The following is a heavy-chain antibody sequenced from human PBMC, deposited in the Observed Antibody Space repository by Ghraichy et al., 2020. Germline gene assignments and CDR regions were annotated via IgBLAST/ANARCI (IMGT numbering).Heavy chain of an antibody. Sequence: SETLSLTCTVSGGSISSSSYYWGWIRQPPGKGLEWIGSIYYSGSTYYNPSLKSRVTISVDTSKNQFSLKLSSVTAADTAVYYCARDIVVVPAASISWFDPWGQRTLVTVSS. CDR3: ARDIVVVPAASISWFDP. D-gene: IGHD2-2*01. CDR2: IYYSGST. J-gene: IGHJ5*02. CDR1: GGSISSSSYY. V-gene: IGHV4-39*02.